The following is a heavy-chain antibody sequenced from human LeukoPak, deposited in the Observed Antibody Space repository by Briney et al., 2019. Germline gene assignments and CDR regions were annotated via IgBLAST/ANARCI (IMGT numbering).Heavy chain of an antibody. J-gene: IGHJ4*02. CDR3: AKGTGGSSYSALDY. D-gene: IGHD2-15*01. CDR1: GFTFSTFA. Sequence: PGGSLRLSCSASGFTFSTFAMSWVRQAPGKGLEWVSAIGAGGSTNYAGSVQGRFTISRDNSKNTLYLQVDSLRAEDTAVYYCAKGTGGSSYSALDYWGQGTLVTVSS. CDR2: IGAGGST. V-gene: IGHV3-23*01.